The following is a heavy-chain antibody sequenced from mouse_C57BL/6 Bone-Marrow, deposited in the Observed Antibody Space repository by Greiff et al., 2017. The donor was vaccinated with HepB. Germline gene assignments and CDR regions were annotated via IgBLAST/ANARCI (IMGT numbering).Heavy chain of an antibody. D-gene: IGHD1-1*02. CDR2: IYPGSGST. Sequence: QVQLQQPGAELVKPGASVKMSCKASGYTFTSYWITWVKQRPGPGLEWIGGIYPGSGSTNYNEKFKSKATLTVDTSSSTAYMQLSSLTSEDSAVYYCARGAPLWGYAMDYWGQGTSVTVSS. J-gene: IGHJ4*01. CDR1: GYTFTSYW. V-gene: IGHV1-55*01. CDR3: ARGAPLWGYAMDY.